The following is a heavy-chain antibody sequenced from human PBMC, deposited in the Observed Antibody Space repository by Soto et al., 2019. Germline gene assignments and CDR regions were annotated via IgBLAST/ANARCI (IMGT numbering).Heavy chain of an antibody. CDR3: ARAAFGESIYYYYGMDV. CDR2: IYYSGST. V-gene: IGHV4-30-4*01. J-gene: IGHJ6*02. Sequence: PSETLSLTCTVSGGSIISGDYYWIWIRQPPGKGLEWIGYIYYSGSTYYNPSLKSRVTISVDTSKNQFSLKLSSVTAADTAVYYCARAAFGESIYYYYGMDVWGQGTTVTVSS. D-gene: IGHD3-10*01. CDR1: GGSIISGDYY.